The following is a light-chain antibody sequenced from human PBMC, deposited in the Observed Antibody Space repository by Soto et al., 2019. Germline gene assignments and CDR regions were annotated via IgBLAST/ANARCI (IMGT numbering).Light chain of an antibody. Sequence: QSALTQPASVSGSPGQSITISCTGTSSDVGSYNLVSWYQQLPGKAPKLMIYEGSKRPSGVSNRFSGSKSGNTASLTISGLQAEDEADYYCCLYAASSTLYVFGTGTKVTVL. CDR3: CLYAASSTLYV. CDR2: EGS. CDR1: SSDVGSYNL. V-gene: IGLV2-23*01. J-gene: IGLJ1*01.